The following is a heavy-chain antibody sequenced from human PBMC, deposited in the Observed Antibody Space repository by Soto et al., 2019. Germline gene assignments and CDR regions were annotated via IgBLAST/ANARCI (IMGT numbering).Heavy chain of an antibody. J-gene: IGHJ4*02. CDR1: GGTFSSYA. D-gene: IGHD2-15*01. V-gene: IGHV1-69*13. CDR3: ARGGLSEGYFDY. Sequence: SVKVSCKAFGGTFSSYAISWLRESPGQGLGWMGGIIPIFGTANYAQKFQGRVTITADESTSTAYMELSSLRSEDTAVYYCARGGLSEGYFDYWGQGTLVTVSS. CDR2: IIPIFGTA.